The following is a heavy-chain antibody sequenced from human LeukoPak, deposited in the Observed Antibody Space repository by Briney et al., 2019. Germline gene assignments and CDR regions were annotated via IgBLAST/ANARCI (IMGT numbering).Heavy chain of an antibody. D-gene: IGHD6-13*01. Sequence: SVKVSCKASGYTFTSYGISWVRQAPGQGLEWMGWVSAYNGNTNYAQKLQGRVTMTTDTSTSTAYMELRSLRSDDTAVYYCARDRAVMYAAAGNLDYWGQGTLVTVSS. CDR3: ARDRAVMYAAAGNLDY. J-gene: IGHJ4*02. CDR1: GYTFTSYG. V-gene: IGHV1-18*01. CDR2: VSAYNGNT.